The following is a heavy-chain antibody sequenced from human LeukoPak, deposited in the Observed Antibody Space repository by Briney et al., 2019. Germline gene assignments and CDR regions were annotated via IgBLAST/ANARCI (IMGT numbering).Heavy chain of an antibody. V-gene: IGHV3-48*03. J-gene: IGHJ4*02. CDR3: ARDMTNYYGSGSYYLDGGY. CDR2: ISSSGNTI. Sequence: GGSLRLSCAASGFTFSGFEMNWVRQAPGKGLEWVSYISSSGNTIYYADSVKGRFTISRDNAKNSLYLQMNSLRAEDTAVYYCARDMTNYYGSGSYYLDGGYWGQGTLVTVSS. D-gene: IGHD3-10*01. CDR1: GFTFSGFE.